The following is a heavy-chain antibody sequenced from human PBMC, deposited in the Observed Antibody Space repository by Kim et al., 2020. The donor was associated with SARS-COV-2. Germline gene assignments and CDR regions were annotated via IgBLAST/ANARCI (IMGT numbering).Heavy chain of an antibody. CDR2: VYYSGTT. CDR3: ARLRSGVGWFDP. D-gene: IGHD5-12*01. J-gene: IGHJ5*02. V-gene: IGHV4-39*02. CDR1: GGSINNSSYY. Sequence: SETLSLTCTVSGGSINNSSYYWGWIRQPPGKGLEWTGSVYYSGTTYYTPSLKSRVTISVDTSNNHFSLRLSSVTAADTAVYYCARLRSGVGWFDPWGQGT.